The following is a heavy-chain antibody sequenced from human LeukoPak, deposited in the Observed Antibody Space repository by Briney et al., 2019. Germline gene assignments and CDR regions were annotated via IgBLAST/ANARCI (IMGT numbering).Heavy chain of an antibody. CDR1: GGTFSSYA. Sequence: SVKVSCKASGGTFSSYAISQVRQAPGQGLEWMGGIIPIFGTANYAQKFQGRVTITTDESTSTAYMELSSLRSEDTAVYYCASSALRDVDLVYYYYYMDVWGKGTTVTVSS. CDR3: ASSALRDVDLVYYYYYMDV. J-gene: IGHJ6*03. CDR2: IIPIFGTA. D-gene: IGHD2-21*01. V-gene: IGHV1-69*05.